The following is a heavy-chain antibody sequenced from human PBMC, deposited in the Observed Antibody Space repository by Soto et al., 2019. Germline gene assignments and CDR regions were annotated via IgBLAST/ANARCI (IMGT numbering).Heavy chain of an antibody. Sequence: SGHTLVNPTQTPTLTYTCSGFSFTTAGVAVVWIRQTPGGALEWLTLIYYNNDRRFCPSLKTRLTITGDTSKNQVVLSLTNVDPGDTATYFCAHSDGGYEIIYFDFWGQGIPVTVSS. CDR3: AHSDGGYEIIYFDF. CDR1: GFSFTTAGVA. CDR2: IYYNNDR. J-gene: IGHJ4*02. D-gene: IGHD5-12*01. V-gene: IGHV2-5*01.